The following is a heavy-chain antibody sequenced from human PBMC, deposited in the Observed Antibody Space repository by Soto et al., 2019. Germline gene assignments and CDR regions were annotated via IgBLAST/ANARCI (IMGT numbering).Heavy chain of an antibody. V-gene: IGHV4-59*01. Sequence: SETLSLTCTVSSDSISSYYWSWIRQPPGKRLEWIGYISYSGSTDYNPSLKSRVTISGDTSKNQFSLKVSSVTAADTAVYYCARGTSWQLPFDYWGQGPLVTVSS. J-gene: IGHJ4*02. D-gene: IGHD6-13*01. CDR1: SDSISSYY. CDR3: ARGTSWQLPFDY. CDR2: ISYSGST.